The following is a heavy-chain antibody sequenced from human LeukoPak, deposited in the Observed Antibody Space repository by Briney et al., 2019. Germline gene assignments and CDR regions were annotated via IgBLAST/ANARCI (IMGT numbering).Heavy chain of an antibody. CDR3: ARGIAAAGT. J-gene: IGHJ5*02. D-gene: IGHD6-13*01. V-gene: IGHV4-39*07. CDR2: IYYSGST. CDR1: GGSISSSSYY. Sequence: SETLSLTCTVSGGSISSSSYYWGWIRQPPGKGLEWIGSIYYSGSTYYNPSLKSRVTISVDTSKNQFSLKLSSVTAADTAVYYRARGIAAAGTWGQGTLVTVSS.